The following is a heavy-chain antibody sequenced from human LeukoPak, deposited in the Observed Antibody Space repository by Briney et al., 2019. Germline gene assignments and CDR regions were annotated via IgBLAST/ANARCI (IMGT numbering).Heavy chain of an antibody. CDR3: AKDVNSSGYYLGFDY. J-gene: IGHJ4*02. CDR2: TRYDGSYE. CDR1: GFSISDYA. Sequence: PGGSLRLSCAASGFSISDYAMHWVRQAPGKGLEWVAFTRYDGSYEYYADHVKGRFTVSRDDSKNTLYLQMNSLRAEDTALYYCAKDVNSSGYYLGFDYWGQGTLVTVSS. V-gene: IGHV3-30*02. D-gene: IGHD3-22*01.